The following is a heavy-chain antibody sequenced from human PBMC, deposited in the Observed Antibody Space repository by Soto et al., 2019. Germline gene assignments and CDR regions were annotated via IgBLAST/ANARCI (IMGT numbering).Heavy chain of an antibody. Sequence: SETLSLTCTVSGGSISRYYWSWIRQPPGKGLEWIGYIYYSGSTNYNPSLKSRVTISVDTSKNQFSLKLSSVTAADTAVYYCAREKQLVRANWFDPWGQGTLVTVSS. CDR2: IYYSGST. CDR1: GGSISRYY. D-gene: IGHD6-13*01. J-gene: IGHJ5*02. V-gene: IGHV4-59*01. CDR3: AREKQLVRANWFDP.